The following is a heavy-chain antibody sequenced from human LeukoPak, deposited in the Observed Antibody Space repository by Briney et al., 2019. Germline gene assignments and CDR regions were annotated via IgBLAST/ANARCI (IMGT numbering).Heavy chain of an antibody. CDR3: SKDTRAADAEYFEH. Sequence: ASVKVSCKASGYTFTNYYIHWVRQAPGQGLECMGIINPSGGSTSYAQTFQGRVTMARETSTSTMYMELSSLRSEDTAVYYCSKDTRAADAEYFEHWGQGTLVIVSS. J-gene: IGHJ1*01. CDR1: GYTFTNYY. CDR2: INPSGGST. D-gene: IGHD2-15*01. V-gene: IGHV1-46*01.